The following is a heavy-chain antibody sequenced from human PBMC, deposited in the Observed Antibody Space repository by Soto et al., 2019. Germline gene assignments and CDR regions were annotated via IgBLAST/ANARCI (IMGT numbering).Heavy chain of an antibody. D-gene: IGHD6-13*01. CDR2: IDSDGRTT. J-gene: IGHJ5*02. CDR1: GFTLRSYW. V-gene: IGHV3-74*01. CDR3: ARGVVVYQQLVRGRDRFDP. Sequence: EVQLVESGGGQVQPGGSLTLSCAVSGFTLRSYWMHWVRQAPGKGLEWVARIDSDGRTTNYADSVKGRFTISRDNAKNTVFLHMNSLRAADRAVYYCARGVVVYQQLVRGRDRFDPWGQGTLVTVSS.